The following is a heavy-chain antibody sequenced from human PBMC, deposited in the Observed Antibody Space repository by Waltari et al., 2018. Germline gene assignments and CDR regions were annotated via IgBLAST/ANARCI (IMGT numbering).Heavy chain of an antibody. V-gene: IGHV1-69*05. D-gene: IGHD3-22*01. CDR1: GGTFSSYA. J-gene: IGHJ6*03. Sequence: QVQLVQSGAEVKKPGSSVKVSCKASGGTFSSYAISWVRQAPGQGLEWMGGIIPIFGTANYAQKFQGRVTITTDESTSTAYMELSSLRSEDTAVYYCARNQKWLSNYYYYYMDVWGKGTMVTVSS. CDR3: ARNQKWLSNYYYYYMDV. CDR2: IIPIFGTA.